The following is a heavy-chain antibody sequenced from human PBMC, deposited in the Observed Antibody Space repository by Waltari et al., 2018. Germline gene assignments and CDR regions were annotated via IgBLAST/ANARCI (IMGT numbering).Heavy chain of an antibody. CDR3: TREPISGNYEEH. V-gene: IGHV3-73*01. CDR2: IRNNANSYAT. CDR1: GFTFSGSA. Sequence: DVQLVQSGGGLVQPGGSLTVSCAASGFTFSGSAVHWVRQASGKGLEWVGRIRNNANSYATAYAASVKGRFTVSTDDSKTTAYLQMDSLKTEDSAVYYCTREPISGNYEEHWGQGTLVTVSS. J-gene: IGHJ4*02. D-gene: IGHD1-26*01.